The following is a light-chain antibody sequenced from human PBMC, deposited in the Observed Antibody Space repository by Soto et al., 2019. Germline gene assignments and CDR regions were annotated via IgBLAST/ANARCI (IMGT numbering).Light chain of an antibody. CDR3: SSYTSSSPYV. CDR1: SSDVGGYNY. Sequence: QSVLTQPPSASGSPGQSVAISCTGTSSDVGGYNYVSWYQQHPGKAPKLMIYEVSNRPSGVSNRFSGSKSGNTASLTISGLQAEDEADYYCSSYTSSSPYVFGTGTKFTVL. J-gene: IGLJ1*01. CDR2: EVS. V-gene: IGLV2-14*01.